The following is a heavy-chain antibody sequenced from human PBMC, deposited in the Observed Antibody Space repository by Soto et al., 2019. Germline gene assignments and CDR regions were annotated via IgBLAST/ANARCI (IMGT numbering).Heavy chain of an antibody. D-gene: IGHD3-10*01. CDR3: AGRTLGSGSYSLLYYFDY. V-gene: IGHV4-39*01. CDR1: GGSISSSSYY. J-gene: IGHJ4*02. Sequence: SETLSLTCTVSGGSISSSSYYWGWIRQPPGKGLEWIGSIYYSGSPYYNPSLKSRVTISVDTSKNQFSLKLSSVTAADTAVYYCAGRTLGSGSYSLLYYFDYWGQGTLVTVSS. CDR2: IYYSGSP.